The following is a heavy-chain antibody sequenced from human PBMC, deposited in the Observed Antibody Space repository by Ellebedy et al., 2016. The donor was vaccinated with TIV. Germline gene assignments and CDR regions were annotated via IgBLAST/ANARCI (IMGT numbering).Heavy chain of an antibody. J-gene: IGHJ4*02. CDR1: GGSISSYY. V-gene: IGHV4-59*01. CDR3: ARRRGGFGEGELDF. D-gene: IGHD3-10*01. Sequence: MPSETLSLTCTVSGGSISSYYWSWIRQPPGKGLECIGYIYYSGTTNYNPSLKSRVTISVDTSKNQFSLKLSSMTAADTAVYYCARRRGGFGEGELDFWGQGTLVTVSS. CDR2: IYYSGTT.